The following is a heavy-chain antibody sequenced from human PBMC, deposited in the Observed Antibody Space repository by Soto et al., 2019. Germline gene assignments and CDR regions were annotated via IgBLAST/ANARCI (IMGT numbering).Heavy chain of an antibody. D-gene: IGHD2-21*02. J-gene: IGHJ4*02. V-gene: IGHV3-30-3*01. CDR1: GFTFSSYA. CDR2: ISYDGSNK. Sequence: ESGGGVVQPGRSLRLSCAASGFTFSSYAMHWVRQAPGKGLAWVAVISYDGSNKYYADSVKGRFTISRDNSKNTLYLQMNSLRAEDTAVYYCASECGGDCYWAIDYWGQGTLVTVSS. CDR3: ASECGGDCYWAIDY.